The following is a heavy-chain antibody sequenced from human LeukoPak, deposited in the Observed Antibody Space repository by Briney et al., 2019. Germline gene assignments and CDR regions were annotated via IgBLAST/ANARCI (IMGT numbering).Heavy chain of an antibody. CDR1: GFTFSDYY. V-gene: IGHV3-11*04. Sequence: GSLRLSCAASGFTFSDYYMSWIRQAPGKGLEWVSYISSSGSTIYYADSVKGRFTISRDNAKNSLYPQMNSLRAEDTAVYYCARVDYYDTLVDYWGQGTLVTVSS. D-gene: IGHD3-22*01. CDR3: ARVDYYDTLVDY. CDR2: ISSSGSTI. J-gene: IGHJ4*02.